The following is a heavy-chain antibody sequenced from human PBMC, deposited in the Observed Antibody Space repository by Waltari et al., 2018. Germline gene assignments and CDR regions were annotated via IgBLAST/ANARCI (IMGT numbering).Heavy chain of an antibody. CDR2: INHSGST. D-gene: IGHD6-19*01. Sequence: QVQLQQWGAGLLKPPETLSPTCAVYGGSFSGYYWTWIRQPPGKGLEWIGEINHSGSTNYNPSLKSRVTISVDTSKNQFSLKLSSVTAADTAVYYCARGPRQWLVRPLDYWGQGTLVTVSS. J-gene: IGHJ4*02. V-gene: IGHV4-34*01. CDR3: ARGPRQWLVRPLDY. CDR1: GGSFSGYY.